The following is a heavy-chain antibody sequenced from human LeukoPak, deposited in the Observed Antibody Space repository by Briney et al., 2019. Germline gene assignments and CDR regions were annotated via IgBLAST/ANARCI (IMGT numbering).Heavy chain of an antibody. Sequence: SVKVSCKASGYTFTNYAMNWVRQAPGQGLEWMGGIIPIFGTANYAQKFQGRVTITADESTSTAYMELSSLRSEDTAVYYCARERDCSGGSCYLHDYWGQGTLVTVSS. CDR2: IIPIFGTA. CDR1: GYTFTNYA. V-gene: IGHV1-69*13. D-gene: IGHD2-15*01. CDR3: ARERDCSGGSCYLHDY. J-gene: IGHJ4*02.